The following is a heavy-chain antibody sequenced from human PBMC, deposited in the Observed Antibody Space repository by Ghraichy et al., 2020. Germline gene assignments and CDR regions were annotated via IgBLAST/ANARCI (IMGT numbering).Heavy chain of an antibody. D-gene: IGHD3-22*01. V-gene: IGHV3-23*01. Sequence: GESLRLSCAASGFTFSSYAMSWVRQAPGKGLEWVSAISGSGGSTYYADSVKGRFTISRDNSKNTLYLQMNSLRAEDTAVYYCAKDRTMIVVGGSFDYWGQGTLVTVSS. CDR1: GFTFSSYA. J-gene: IGHJ4*02. CDR2: ISGSGGST. CDR3: AKDRTMIVVGGSFDY.